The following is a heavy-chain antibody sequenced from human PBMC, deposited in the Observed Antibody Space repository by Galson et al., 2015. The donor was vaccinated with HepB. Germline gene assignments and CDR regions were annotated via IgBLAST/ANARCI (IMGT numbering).Heavy chain of an antibody. J-gene: IGHJ5*02. Sequence: SVKVSCKVSGYTLTELSMHWVRQAPGKGLEWMGGFDPEDGETIYAQKFQGRVTMTEDTSTDTAYMELSSLRSEDTAVYYCASLRGNYGSGSYYIRWFDPWGQGTLVTVSS. CDR2: FDPEDGET. CDR1: GYTLTELS. CDR3: ASLRGNYGSGSYYIRWFDP. V-gene: IGHV1-24*01. D-gene: IGHD3-10*01.